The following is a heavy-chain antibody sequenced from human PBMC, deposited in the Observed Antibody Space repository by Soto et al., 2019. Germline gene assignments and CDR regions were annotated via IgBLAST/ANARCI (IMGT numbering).Heavy chain of an antibody. CDR3: AREPNYFDY. CDR2: INPGNT. Sequence: GASVKVSCKASGYTFTSYAMHWVRQAPGQRLEWMGWINPGNTHYAQELQGRVTMTTDTSTSTAYMELRSLRSDDTAVYYCAREPNYFDYWGQGTLVTVSS. J-gene: IGHJ4*02. V-gene: IGHV1-3*01. CDR1: GYTFTSYA.